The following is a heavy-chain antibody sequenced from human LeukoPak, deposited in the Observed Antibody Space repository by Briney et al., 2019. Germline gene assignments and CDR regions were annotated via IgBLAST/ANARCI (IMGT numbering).Heavy chain of an antibody. V-gene: IGHV1-18*01. D-gene: IGHD4-23*01. J-gene: IGHJ4*02. CDR3: ARERSAYGGNSNPPDD. Sequence: ASVKASCKASGYTFTSYGISWVRQAPGQGLEWMGWVSAYNGNTNYAQKLQGRVTMTTDTSTSTAYMELRSLRSDDTAVYYCARERSAYGGNSNPPDDWGQGTLVTVSS. CDR2: VSAYNGNT. CDR1: GYTFTSYG.